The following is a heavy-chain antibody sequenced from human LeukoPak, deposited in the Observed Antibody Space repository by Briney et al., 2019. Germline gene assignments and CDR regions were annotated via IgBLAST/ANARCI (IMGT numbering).Heavy chain of an antibody. CDR3: ARVLGASPFDY. CDR2: ISSSGSTI. D-gene: IGHD1-26*01. Sequence: PGGSLRLSCAASGFTFSDYYMSWIRQAPGKGLEWVSYISSSGSTIYYADSVKGRFTISRDNAKNSLYLQMNSLRADDTGVYFCARVLGASPFDYWGQGTLVTVSS. J-gene: IGHJ4*02. CDR1: GFTFSDYY. V-gene: IGHV3-11*04.